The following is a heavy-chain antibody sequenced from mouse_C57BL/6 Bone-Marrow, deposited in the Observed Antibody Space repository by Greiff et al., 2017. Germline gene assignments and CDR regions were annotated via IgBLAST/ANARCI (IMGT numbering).Heavy chain of an antibody. CDR2: IYPGGGYT. V-gene: IGHV1-63*01. J-gene: IGHJ4*01. D-gene: IGHD2-4*01. CDR3: ARLIYYDYSYAMDY. CDR1: GYTFTNYW. Sequence: QVQLQQSGAELVRPGTSVKMSCKASGYTFTNYWIGWAKQRPGHGLEWIGDIYPGGGYTNYNEKFKGKATLTADKSSSTAYMQFSSLTSEDSAIYYCARLIYYDYSYAMDYWGQGTSVTVSS.